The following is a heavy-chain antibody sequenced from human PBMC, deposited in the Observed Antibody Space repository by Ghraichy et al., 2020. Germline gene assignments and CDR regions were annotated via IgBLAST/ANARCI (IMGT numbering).Heavy chain of an antibody. CDR3: SRVQKFDSWGGPSDVDV. Sequence: GGSLRLSCTGSGFTLGDYAVNWFRQAPGKGLEWVGFIRSSNYGQTTEYAASVRGRFTISGDDSKSIAYLQMDSLKTEDTAVYYCSRVQKFDSWGGPSDVDVWGKGPRSPSRQ. CDR2: IRSSNYGQTT. J-gene: IGHJ6*01. CDR1: GFTLGDYA. V-gene: IGHV3-49*03. D-gene: IGHD3/OR15-3a*01.